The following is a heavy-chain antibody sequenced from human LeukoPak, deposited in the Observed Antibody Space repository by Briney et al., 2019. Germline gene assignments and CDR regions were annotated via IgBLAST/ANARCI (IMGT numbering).Heavy chain of an antibody. CDR2: ISSSSSYI. D-gene: IGHD6-19*01. J-gene: IGHJ4*02. Sequence: TGGSLRLSCAASGFTFSSYSMNWVRQAPGKGLEWVSSISSSSSYIYHADSVKGRFIISRDNAKNSLYLQMNSLRAEDTAVYYCARSAVDYWGQGTLVTVSS. CDR1: GFTFSSYS. V-gene: IGHV3-21*01. CDR3: ARSAVDY.